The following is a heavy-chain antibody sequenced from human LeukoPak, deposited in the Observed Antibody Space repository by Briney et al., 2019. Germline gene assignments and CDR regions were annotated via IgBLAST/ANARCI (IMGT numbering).Heavy chain of an antibody. CDR1: GFTFSSYG. Sequence: GGSLRLSCAASGFTFSSYGMHWVRQAPGKGLEWVAVISYDGSNKYYADSVKGRFTISRDNSKNTLYLQMNSPRAEDTAVYYCARDHRSGQWLSKTSYYYYGMDVWGQGTTVTVSS. V-gene: IGHV3-30*03. CDR3: ARDHRSGQWLSKTSYYYYGMDV. J-gene: IGHJ6*02. CDR2: ISYDGSNK. D-gene: IGHD6-19*01.